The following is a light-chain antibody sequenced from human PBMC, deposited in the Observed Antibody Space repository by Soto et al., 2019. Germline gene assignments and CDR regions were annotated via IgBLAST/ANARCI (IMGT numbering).Light chain of an antibody. CDR1: QSVSSSY. CDR3: QQYGSSLLFT. J-gene: IGKJ3*01. CDR2: GAS. Sequence: EIVLTQSPGTLSLSPGERATLSCRASQSVSSSYLAWYQQKPGQAPRLLIYGASSRATGIPDRFSGSGSGTDFPLTFSRLEPEDFAVYYCQQYGSSLLFTFGPGTKVDIK. V-gene: IGKV3-20*01.